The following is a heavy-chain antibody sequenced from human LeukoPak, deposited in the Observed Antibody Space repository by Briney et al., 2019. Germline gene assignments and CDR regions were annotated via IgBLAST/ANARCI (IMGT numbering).Heavy chain of an antibody. V-gene: IGHV4-39*01. CDR2: TYYSESP. J-gene: IGHJ4*02. CDR3: ATLSLGGTVGDY. D-gene: IGHD1-26*01. Sequence: SETLSLTCNVSGGSISRSSYYWGWIRQPPGKGLEWIGSTYYSESPYYNPSLKSRVTISVDTSKNQFSLRLSSVTAADTAVYYCATLSLGGTVGDYWGQGTLVIVSS. CDR1: GGSISRSSYY.